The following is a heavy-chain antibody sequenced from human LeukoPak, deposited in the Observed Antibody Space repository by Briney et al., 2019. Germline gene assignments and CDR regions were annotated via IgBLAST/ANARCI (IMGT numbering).Heavy chain of an antibody. J-gene: IGHJ4*02. D-gene: IGHD3-3*01. CDR1: GFTFSSYW. CDR3: AREGSDFWSGYSKGYFDY. V-gene: IGHV3-74*01. Sequence: PGGSLRLACAASGFTFSSYWMHWVRQAPGKGLVWISRISGGGSATSYTDSVKGRFTISRDNAKNTLYLQMNSLRAEDTAVYYCAREGSDFWSGYSKGYFDYWGRGTLVTVSS. CDR2: ISGGGSAT.